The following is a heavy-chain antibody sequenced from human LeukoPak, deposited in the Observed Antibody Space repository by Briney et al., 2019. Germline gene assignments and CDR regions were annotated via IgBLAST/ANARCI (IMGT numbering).Heavy chain of an antibody. CDR2: ISSSSKTI. J-gene: IGHJ4*02. CDR1: GFTLGSYS. Sequence: GGSLRLPCAASGFTLGSYSMNWLRQSPGKGLEWVSFISSSSKTIYYADAVKGRFTISRDNAKNSLYLQMNSLRGEDTAVYYCARGRWDYDSSGYYHPVYWGQGTLVTVSS. CDR3: ARGRWDYDSSGYYHPVY. V-gene: IGHV3-48*04. D-gene: IGHD3-22*01.